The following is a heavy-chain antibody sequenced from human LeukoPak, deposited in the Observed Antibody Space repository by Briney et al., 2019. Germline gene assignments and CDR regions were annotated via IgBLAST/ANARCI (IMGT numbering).Heavy chain of an antibody. V-gene: IGHV1-18*01. CDR3: ARANSYDNNGYSPELRY. D-gene: IGHD3-22*01. CDR2: ISADNGNT. Sequence: PWASVKVSCKASGYTFTSYDINWVRQATGQGLEWMGWISADNGNTDYAQRFQGRVTMTTDTSTSTAYMELRSLRSDDTAVYYCARANSYDNNGYSPELRYWGQGTLVTVSS. CDR1: GYTFTSYD. J-gene: IGHJ4*02.